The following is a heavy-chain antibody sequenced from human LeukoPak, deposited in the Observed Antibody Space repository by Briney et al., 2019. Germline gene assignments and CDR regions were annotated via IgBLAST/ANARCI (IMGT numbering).Heavy chain of an antibody. D-gene: IGHD2-2*01. CDR2: ISSSGSTI. CDR3: ARSVVPAATTLRYYYYYGMDV. Sequence: GGSLRLSCAASGFTFSDYYMSWIRQAPGKGLEWVSYISSSGSTIYYADSVKGRFTISRDNAKNSLYLQMNSLTAEDTAVYYCARSVVPAATTLRYYYYYGMDVWGQGTTVTVSS. J-gene: IGHJ6*02. V-gene: IGHV3-11*01. CDR1: GFTFSDYY.